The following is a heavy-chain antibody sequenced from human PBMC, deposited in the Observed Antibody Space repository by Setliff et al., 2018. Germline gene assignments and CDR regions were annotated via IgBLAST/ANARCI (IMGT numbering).Heavy chain of an antibody. D-gene: IGHD3-3*01. CDR3: VKVGIFGGGYFDF. J-gene: IGHJ4*02. V-gene: IGHV3-48*01. CDR2: ISSSSSPI. Sequence: LRLSCAASGFSFSSYSMNWVRQAPGKGLEWVSYISSSSSPIDYADSVKGRFIISRDNAKNSLYLQMNSLTVEDTAVYYCVKVGIFGGGYFDFWGQGTPVTVSS. CDR1: GFSFSSYS.